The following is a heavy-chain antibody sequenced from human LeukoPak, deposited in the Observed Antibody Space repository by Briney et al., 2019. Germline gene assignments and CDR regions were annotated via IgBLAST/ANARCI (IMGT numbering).Heavy chain of an antibody. CDR3: ANLMGTGDAFDI. CDR1: GITFSSYA. Sequence: GGSLRLSCAASGITFSSYAMNWIRQAPGKGLEWVSYISTSSSTIYYADSVKGRFTISRDNAKNSLYLQMNSLRAEDMALYYCANLMGTGDAFDIWGQGTMVTVSS. CDR2: ISTSSSTI. V-gene: IGHV3-48*04. J-gene: IGHJ3*02. D-gene: IGHD7-27*01.